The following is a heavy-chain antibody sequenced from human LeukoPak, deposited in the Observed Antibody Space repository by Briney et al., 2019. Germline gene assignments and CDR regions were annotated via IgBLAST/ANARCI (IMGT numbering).Heavy chain of an antibody. CDR2: ISGSGGST. J-gene: IGHJ4*02. CDR3: AKDRGSGSGSYTWGIFDC. V-gene: IGHV3-23*01. D-gene: IGHD3-10*01. CDR1: GFTFSGYA. Sequence: GGSLRLSCAASGFTFSGYAMSWVRQAPGKGLEWVSGISGSGGSTVYADSVRGRFTISRDNSKNTLYLQMNILRAEDTAVYYCAKDRGSGSGSYTWGIFDCWGQGTLVTVSS.